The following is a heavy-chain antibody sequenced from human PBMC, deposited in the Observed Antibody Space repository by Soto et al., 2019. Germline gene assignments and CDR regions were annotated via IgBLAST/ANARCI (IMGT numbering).Heavy chain of an antibody. CDR3: ARFLPSDSLRCSQNYFNY. V-gene: IGHV1-3*01. CDR2: INAGNGNT. J-gene: IGHJ4*02. CDR1: GYTFTSYA. D-gene: IGHD2-15*01. Sequence: GASVKVSCKASGYTFTSYAMHWVRQAPGHRLEWMGWINAGNGNTKYSQKFQGRVTITRDTSASTAYMELSSLRSEDTAVYYCARFLPSDSLRCSQNYFNYCHRGPL.